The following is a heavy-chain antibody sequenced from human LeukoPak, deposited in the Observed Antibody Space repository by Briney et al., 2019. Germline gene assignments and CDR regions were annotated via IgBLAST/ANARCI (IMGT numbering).Heavy chain of an antibody. J-gene: IGHJ5*02. Sequence: SETLSLTCTVSGGSISSYYWSWIRQPPGKGREWIGYIYYSGSTNYNPSLKSRVTISVDTSKNQFPLKLSSVTAADTAVYYCASDPWGGSWFDPWGQGTLVTVSS. CDR3: ASDPWGGSWFDP. V-gene: IGHV4-59*01. CDR2: IYYSGST. D-gene: IGHD3-10*01. CDR1: GGSISSYY.